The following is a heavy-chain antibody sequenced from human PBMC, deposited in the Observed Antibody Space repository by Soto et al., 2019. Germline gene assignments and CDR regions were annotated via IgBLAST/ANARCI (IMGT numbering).Heavy chain of an antibody. V-gene: IGHV3-30*03. J-gene: IGHJ6*02. Sequence: PGVSLRLSCAASGFTLSSYGMHWVRQAPGKGLEWVAVISYDGSSKYYADSVKGRFTIYRDNSKNTLYLQMNSLRAEDTAVYYCDPRGGIGTSNYYFIFCMDDWCPGTSATVFS. CDR1: GFTLSSYG. D-gene: IGHD1-1*01. CDR2: ISYDGSSK. CDR3: DPRGGIGTSNYYFIFCMDD.